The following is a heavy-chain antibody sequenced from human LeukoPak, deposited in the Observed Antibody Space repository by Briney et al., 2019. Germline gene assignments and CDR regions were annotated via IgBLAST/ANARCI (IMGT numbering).Heavy chain of an antibody. V-gene: IGHV1-8*03. D-gene: IGHD2-2*02. CDR2: MNPNSGNT. J-gene: IGHJ4*02. CDR3: ARFRYCSSTSRYTGGRKRNDY. CDR1: GYTFTSYD. Sequence: ASVKVSCKASGYTFTSYDINWVRQATGQGLERMGWMNPNSGNTGYAQKFKGRVTITRNTSISTAYMELSSLRSEDTAVYYCARFRYCSSTSRYTGGRKRNDYWGQGTLVTVSS.